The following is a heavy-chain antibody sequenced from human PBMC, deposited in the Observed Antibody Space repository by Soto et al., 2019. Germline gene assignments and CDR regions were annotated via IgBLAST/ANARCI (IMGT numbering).Heavy chain of an antibody. CDR2: SSSSGKTI. D-gene: IGHD3-3*01. Sequence: QVQLVESGGALVTPGGSLRLSCVASGFTFSDYYMSWIRQAPGKGLEWLSYSSSSGKTIYYADSVKGRFTITRDNSQNSVHLQMNSLRGDDTAVYYCARSPVRVVSVSGYYGDLWGTGTTVTVSS. J-gene: IGHJ6*04. CDR1: GFTFSDYY. CDR3: ARSPVRVVSVSGYYGDL. V-gene: IGHV3-11*01.